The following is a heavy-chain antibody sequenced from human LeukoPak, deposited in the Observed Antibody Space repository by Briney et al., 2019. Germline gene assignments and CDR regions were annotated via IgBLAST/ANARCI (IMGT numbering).Heavy chain of an antibody. J-gene: IGHJ5*02. CDR1: GGSISSGGDS. V-gene: IGHV4-30-2*01. CDR2: IYHGGST. CDR3: ARHPHYDFWSGSAQFDP. D-gene: IGHD3-3*01. Sequence: PSETLSLTCAVSGGSISSGGDSWSWIRQPPGKGLEWIGYIYHGGSTYYNPSLKSRVTISVDRSRNQFSLKLSSVTAADTAVYYCARHPHYDFWSGSAQFDPWGQGTLVTVSS.